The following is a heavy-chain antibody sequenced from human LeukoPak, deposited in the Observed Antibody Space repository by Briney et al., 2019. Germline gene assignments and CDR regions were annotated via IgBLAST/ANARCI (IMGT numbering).Heavy chain of an antibody. J-gene: IGHJ3*02. CDR3: AKGGKSYCSSTSCYQNAFDI. D-gene: IGHD2-2*01. CDR2: ISWNSGSI. Sequence: GGSLRLSCVASGFDFSSYAMTWVRQAPGKGLEWVSGISWNSGSIGYADSVKGRFTISRDNAKNSLYLQMNSLRAEDMALYYCAKGGKSYCSSTSCYQNAFDIWGQGTMVTVSS. V-gene: IGHV3-9*03. CDR1: GFDFSSYA.